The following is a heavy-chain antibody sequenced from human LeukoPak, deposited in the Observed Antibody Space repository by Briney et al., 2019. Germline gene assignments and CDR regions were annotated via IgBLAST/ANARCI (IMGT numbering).Heavy chain of an antibody. J-gene: IGHJ4*02. D-gene: IGHD4-17*01. CDR3: ARDDYGDYLPFDY. CDR1: GFTFSSYS. V-gene: IGHV3-21*05. Sequence: GGSLRLSCAASGFTFSSYSMNWVRQAPGKGLEWVSYISSSSSYIYYADSVKGRFTISRDNAKNSLYLQMNSLRAEDTAVYYCARDDYGDYLPFDYWGQGTLVTVSS. CDR2: ISSSSSYI.